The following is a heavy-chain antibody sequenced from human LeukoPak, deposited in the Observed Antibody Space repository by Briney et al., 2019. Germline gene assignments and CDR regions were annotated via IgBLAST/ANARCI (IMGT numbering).Heavy chain of an antibody. Sequence: PGGSLRLSCAASGFNFSTYWMAWVRQAPGKGLEWVASIKQDGSEQRYVDSVKGRFTISRDNAKNSLFLQMNRLGAEDTAVYYCATSPNPFHMWGQGTKVTVS. J-gene: IGHJ3*02. V-gene: IGHV3-7*01. CDR1: GFNFSTYW. CDR2: IKQDGSEQ. CDR3: ATSPNPFHM.